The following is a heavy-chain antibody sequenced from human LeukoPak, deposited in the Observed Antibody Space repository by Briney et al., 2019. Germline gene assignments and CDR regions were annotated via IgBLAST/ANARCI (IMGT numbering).Heavy chain of an antibody. Sequence: ASVKVSCKASGYTFTGYYMHWVRQAPGQGPEWMGLINPNSGGTNYAQKFQGRVTMTGDTSISTAYMELSRLTSDDTAVYYCARDYSGSYDYWGQGTLVTVSS. J-gene: IGHJ4*02. CDR2: INPNSGGT. CDR3: ARDYSGSYDY. D-gene: IGHD1-26*01. V-gene: IGHV1-2*02. CDR1: GYTFTGYY.